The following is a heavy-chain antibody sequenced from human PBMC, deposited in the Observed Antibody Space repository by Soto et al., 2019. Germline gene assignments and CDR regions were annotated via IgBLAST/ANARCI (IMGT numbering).Heavy chain of an antibody. CDR2: INPNSGDA. V-gene: IGHV1-2*02. CDR3: TRLRTPYTSSCPHY. CDR1: GYTFTDYH. Sequence: ASVKVSCKASGYTFTDYHLHWVRQAPGQGFEWMGWINPNSGDANYAQKFQGRVTMTRDMSITTAYMELSSLGSDDTAVYFCTRLRTPYTSSCPHYWGQGTLVTVSS. D-gene: IGHD6-13*01. J-gene: IGHJ4*02.